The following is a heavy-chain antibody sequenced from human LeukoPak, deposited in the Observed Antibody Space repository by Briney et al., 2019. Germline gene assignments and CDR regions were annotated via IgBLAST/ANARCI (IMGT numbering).Heavy chain of an antibody. Sequence: SETLSLTCAVSGGSISSSNWWSWVRQPPGKGLEWIGRIYTSGSTNYNPSLKSRVTMSVDTSKNQFSLKLSSVTAADTAVYYCARDSQAHYDSSGHDYWGQGTLVTVSS. CDR2: IYTSGST. J-gene: IGHJ4*02. D-gene: IGHD3-22*01. CDR1: GGSISSSNW. CDR3: ARDSQAHYDSSGHDY. V-gene: IGHV4-4*02.